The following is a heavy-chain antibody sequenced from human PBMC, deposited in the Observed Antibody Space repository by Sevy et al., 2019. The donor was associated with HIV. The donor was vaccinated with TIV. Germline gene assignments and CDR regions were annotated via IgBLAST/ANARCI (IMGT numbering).Heavy chain of an antibody. CDR3: AREVGGAGSF. V-gene: IGHV3-7*03. J-gene: IGHJ4*02. Sequence: GGSLRLSCAASGFTFSNYWMHWVRKAPGKGLEWVANINQDASKKYYLDSVKGRFTISRDNAGNSLYLQMNSLRPEDTAVYYCAREVGGAGSFWGQGTLVTVSS. CDR2: INQDASKK. CDR1: GFTFSNYW. D-gene: IGHD2-15*01.